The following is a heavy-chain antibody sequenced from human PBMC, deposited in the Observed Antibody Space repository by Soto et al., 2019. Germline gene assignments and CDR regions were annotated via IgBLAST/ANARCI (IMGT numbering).Heavy chain of an antibody. Sequence: QLQLQESGPGLVKPSETLSLTCTVSGGSISSSSYYWGWIRQPPGKGLEWIGSIYYSGSTYYNPSLKSRVTISVDTSKNQFSLKLSSVTAADTAVYYYARQSSSPTPFDYWGQGTLVTVSS. D-gene: IGHD6-13*01. J-gene: IGHJ4*02. CDR2: IYYSGST. CDR1: GGSISSSSYY. CDR3: ARQSSSPTPFDY. V-gene: IGHV4-39*01.